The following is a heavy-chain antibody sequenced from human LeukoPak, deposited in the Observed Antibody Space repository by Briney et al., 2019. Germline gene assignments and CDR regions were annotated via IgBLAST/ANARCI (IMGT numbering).Heavy chain of an antibody. Sequence: GGSLRLSCAASGFTFSSYEMNRVRQAPGKGLEWVSYISSSGSTIYYADSVKGRFTISRDNAKNSLYLQMNSLRAEDTAVYYCARDRALLRYWGQGTLVTVSS. D-gene: IGHD5-24*01. J-gene: IGHJ4*02. CDR2: ISSSGSTI. V-gene: IGHV3-48*03. CDR1: GFTFSSYE. CDR3: ARDRALLRY.